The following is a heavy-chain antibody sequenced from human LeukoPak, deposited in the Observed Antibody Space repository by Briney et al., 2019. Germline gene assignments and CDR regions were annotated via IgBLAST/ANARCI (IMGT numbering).Heavy chain of an antibody. D-gene: IGHD6-13*01. V-gene: IGHV3-7*01. Sequence: GGSLRLSCAASGFTFSNYWMIWFRQAPGKGLEWLGNIRQDGEEKNYLDSVKGRFTFSRDNAKNSLYLQMDSLRAEDTAVYYCARGTLAAPSADYWGQGTLVRVSS. CDR1: GFTFSNYW. CDR2: IRQDGEEK. CDR3: ARGTLAAPSADY. J-gene: IGHJ4*02.